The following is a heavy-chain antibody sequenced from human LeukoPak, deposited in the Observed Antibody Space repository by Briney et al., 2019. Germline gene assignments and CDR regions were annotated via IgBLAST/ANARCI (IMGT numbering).Heavy chain of an antibody. CDR3: AREEYYGSGSYMRYFYYYDMDV. V-gene: IGHV3-48*03. J-gene: IGHJ6*04. D-gene: IGHD3-10*01. CDR1: GFTISTYG. Sequence: GGSLRLSCAASGFTISTYGMNEVRQAPGEGLEWVSHHSGSDSLKYYADSVKGRFTTSRDNAKNSLYLQMNTLRAEDTAVYYCAREEYYGSGSYMRYFYYYDMDVWGKGTTVTVSS. CDR2: HSGSDSLK.